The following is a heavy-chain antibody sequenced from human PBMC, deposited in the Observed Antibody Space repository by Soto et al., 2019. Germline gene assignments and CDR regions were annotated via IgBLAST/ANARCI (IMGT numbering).Heavy chain of an antibody. V-gene: IGHV1-18*01. J-gene: IGHJ4*02. CDR2: ISAYNGNT. CDR3: ARVEDYYDSSGPDY. Sequence: PSVKVSCKASGYTFTSYGISWVRQAPGQGLEWMGWISAYNGNTNYAQKLQGRVTMTTDTSTSTAYMELRSLRSDDTAVYYCARVEDYYDSSGPDYWGQGTLVTVSS. D-gene: IGHD3-22*01. CDR1: GYTFTSYG.